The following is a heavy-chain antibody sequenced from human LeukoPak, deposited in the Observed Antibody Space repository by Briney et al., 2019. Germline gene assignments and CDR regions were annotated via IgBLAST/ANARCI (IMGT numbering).Heavy chain of an antibody. CDR3: ARGPIVVVTAIIWYFDL. J-gene: IGHJ2*01. D-gene: IGHD2-21*02. Sequence: PSETLSLTCAVYGGSFSGYYWSWIRQPPGKGLEWIGEINHSGSTNYNPSLKSRVTISVDTSKNQFSLKLSSVTAADTAVYYCARGPIVVVTAIIWYFDLWGRGTLVTVSS. CDR1: GGSFSGYY. V-gene: IGHV4-34*01. CDR2: INHSGST.